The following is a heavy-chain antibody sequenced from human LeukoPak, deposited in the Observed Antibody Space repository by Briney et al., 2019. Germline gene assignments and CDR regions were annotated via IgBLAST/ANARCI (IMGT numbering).Heavy chain of an antibody. V-gene: IGHV3-23*01. CDR2: MSGSGSST. CDR3: AKDETHSSGWAPFDS. J-gene: IGHJ4*02. D-gene: IGHD6-19*01. CDR1: GFPLSNHA. Sequence: GGSLRLSCAASGFPLSNHAMSWVRQAPGKGREWVSAMSGSGSSTYYADSVKGRFTISRDNARNTLFLQMNSVRVEDTAVSYCAKDETHSSGWAPFDSWGQGTLVIVSS.